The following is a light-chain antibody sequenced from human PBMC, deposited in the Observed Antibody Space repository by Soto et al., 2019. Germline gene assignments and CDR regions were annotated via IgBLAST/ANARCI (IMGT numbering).Light chain of an antibody. J-gene: IGLJ3*02. CDR1: SSDVGGYKY. Sequence: QSALTQPASVSGSPGQSITISCTGTSSDVGGYKYVSWYQQHPGKAPKLIIYDVSNRPSGVSNRFSGSTSGNTASLTISGLQAEDEADYYYSSYTRVSIRVFGGGTKLTVL. CDR2: DVS. CDR3: SSYTRVSIRV. V-gene: IGLV2-14*03.